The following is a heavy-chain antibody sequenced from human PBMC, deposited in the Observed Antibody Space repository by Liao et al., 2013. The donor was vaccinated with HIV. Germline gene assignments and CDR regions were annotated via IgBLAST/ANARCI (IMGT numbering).Heavy chain of an antibody. CDR1: GGSFSGYY. CDR3: ARGAVVAATRAFDI. V-gene: IGHV4-34*01. Sequence: QVQLQQWGAGLLKPSETLSLTCAVYGGSFSGYYWSWIRQPPGKGLEWIGEINHSGSTNYNPSLKSRVTISVDTSKNQFLLKLSSVTAADTAVYYCARGAVVAATRAFDIWAKGQWSPSLQ. J-gene: IGHJ3*02. D-gene: IGHD2-15*01. CDR2: INHSGST.